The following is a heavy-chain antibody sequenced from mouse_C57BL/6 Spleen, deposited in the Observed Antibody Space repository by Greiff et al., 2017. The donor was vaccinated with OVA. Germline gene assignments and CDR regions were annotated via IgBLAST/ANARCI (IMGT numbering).Heavy chain of an antibody. V-gene: IGHV1-80*01. Sequence: QVQLQQSGAELVKPGASVKISCKASGYAFSSYWMNWVKQRPGKGLEWIGQIYPGDGDTNYNGKFKGKATLTADKSSSTAYMQLSSLTSEDSAVYFCARSLTLYAMDYWGQGTSVTVSS. CDR3: ARSLTLYAMDY. CDR1: GYAFSSYW. J-gene: IGHJ4*01. D-gene: IGHD1-3*01. CDR2: IYPGDGDT.